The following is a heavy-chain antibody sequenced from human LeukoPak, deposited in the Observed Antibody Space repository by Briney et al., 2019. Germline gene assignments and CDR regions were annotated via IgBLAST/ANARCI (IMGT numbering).Heavy chain of an antibody. J-gene: IGHJ4*02. CDR2: ISSSGRTI. D-gene: IGHD3-16*01. Sequence: GGSLRLSCAASGFTFSSYEMNWVRQAPGKGLEWVSYISSSGRTIYYADSVKGRFTISRDNAKNSLYLQMNSLRAEDTAVYYCARRGGNDYWGQGTLVTVSS. CDR3: ARRGGNDY. V-gene: IGHV3-48*03. CDR1: GFTFSSYE.